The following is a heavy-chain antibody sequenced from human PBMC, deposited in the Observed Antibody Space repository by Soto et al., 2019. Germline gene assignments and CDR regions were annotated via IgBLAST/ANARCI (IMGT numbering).Heavy chain of an antibody. J-gene: IGHJ5*01. CDR3: ARQGYGSGHNWFDS. CDR2: IYYSGNT. Sequence: PSETLSLTCAVSDYSISNGYYWGWIRQPPGKGLVWIGSIYYSGNTYYNPSLKSRVTISVDTSKNQFSLKLNSVTAAYTAVYYLARQGYGSGHNWFDSWGQGTLVTVSS. CDR1: DYSISNGYY. V-gene: IGHV4-38-2*01. D-gene: IGHD3-10*01.